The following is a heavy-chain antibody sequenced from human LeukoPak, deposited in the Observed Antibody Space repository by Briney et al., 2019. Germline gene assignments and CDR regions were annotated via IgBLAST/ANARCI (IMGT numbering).Heavy chain of an antibody. J-gene: IGHJ4*02. CDR1: GFTFSRYW. D-gene: IGHD2-15*01. CDR2: IKSKTDGGTT. V-gene: IGHV3-15*01. CDR3: TIGYCSGGSCYGYYFDY. Sequence: GGSLRLSCAASGFTFSRYWMTWVRQAPGKGLEWVGRIKSKTDGGTTDYAAPVKGRFTISRDDSKNTLYLQMNSLKTEDTAVYYCTIGYCSGGSCYGYYFDYWGQGTLVTVSS.